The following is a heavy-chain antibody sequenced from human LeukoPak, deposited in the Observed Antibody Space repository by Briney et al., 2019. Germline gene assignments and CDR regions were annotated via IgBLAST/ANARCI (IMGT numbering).Heavy chain of an antibody. CDR3: TTDLSDSSGYYWFDP. CDR2: IKSKTDGGTT. Sequence: GGSLRLSCAASGFTFSTYAMSWVRQAPGKGLEWVGRIKSKTDGGTTDYAAPVKGRFTISRDDSKNTLYLQMNSLKTEDTAVYYCTTDLSDSSGYYWFDPWGQGTLVTVSS. CDR1: GFTFSTYA. D-gene: IGHD3-22*01. V-gene: IGHV3-15*01. J-gene: IGHJ5*02.